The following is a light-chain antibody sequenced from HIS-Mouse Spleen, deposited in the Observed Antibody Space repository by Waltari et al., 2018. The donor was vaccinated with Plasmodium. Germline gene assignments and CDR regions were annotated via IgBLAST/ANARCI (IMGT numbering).Light chain of an antibody. V-gene: IGLV3-10*01. CDR2: GDS. CDR1: ALPKKY. CDR3: YSTDSSGNHRV. Sequence: SYELTQPPSVSVSPGQTARITCSGDALPKKYAYWYQQKSVQAPVLDIYGDSKRPPGIHERVSGSSSGTRCTLTISGAQVEDEADYYCYSTDSSGNHRVFGGGTKLTVL. J-gene: IGLJ3*02.